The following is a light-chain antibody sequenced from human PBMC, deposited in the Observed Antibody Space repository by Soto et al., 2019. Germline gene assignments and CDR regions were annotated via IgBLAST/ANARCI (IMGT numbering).Light chain of an antibody. J-gene: IGKJ1*01. Sequence: DIQMTQSPSSLSASVRDRVTITCRASQGISNYLAWYQQKPGKVPKLLIYAASTRATGIPARFSGSVSGTEFTLTISSLQSEDFAVYYCQQYNNRRTFGQGTKVESK. V-gene: IGKV1-27*01. CDR1: QGISNY. CDR3: QQYNNRRT. CDR2: AAS.